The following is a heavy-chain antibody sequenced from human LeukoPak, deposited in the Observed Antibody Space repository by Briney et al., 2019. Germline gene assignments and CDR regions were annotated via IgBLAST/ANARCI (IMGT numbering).Heavy chain of an antibody. D-gene: IGHD3-3*01. CDR3: AKENDFGVVI. CDR1: GGSISSSY. J-gene: IGHJ4*02. V-gene: IGHV4-59*01. Sequence: TPETLSLTCTVSGGSISSSYWTWIRQPPGKGLEWIGYIYYNGNTNYNPSLHSRVTISLDTSKNQFSLSLSSVTAADTAVYYCAKENDFGVVIWGQGTLVTVSS. CDR2: IYYNGNT.